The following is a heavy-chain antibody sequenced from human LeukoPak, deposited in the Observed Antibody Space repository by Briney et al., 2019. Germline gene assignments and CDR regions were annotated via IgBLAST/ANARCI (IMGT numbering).Heavy chain of an antibody. CDR3: ARDYGGNPNNWFDP. J-gene: IGHJ5*02. D-gene: IGHD4-23*01. V-gene: IGHV4-4*02. CDR1: GGSISSSNW. Sequence: SETLSLTCAVSGGSISSSNWWSWVRQPPGKGLEWIGEISHSGSTNYNPSLKSRVTMSIDTSKNQFSLNLNSVTAADTAMYYCARDYGGNPNNWFDPWGQGILVTVSS. CDR2: ISHSGST.